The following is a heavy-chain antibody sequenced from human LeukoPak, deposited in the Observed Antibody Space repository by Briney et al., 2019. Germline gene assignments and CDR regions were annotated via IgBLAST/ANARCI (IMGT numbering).Heavy chain of an antibody. J-gene: IGHJ4*02. V-gene: IGHV1-18*01. Sequence: ASVKVSCKASGYTFTSYGISWVRQAPGQGLEWMGWISAYNGNTNYAQKLQGRVTMTTDTPTSTAYMELRSLRSDDTAVYYCARDPAYGSGSYYFEGFDYWGQGTLVTVSS. CDR3: ARDPAYGSGSYYFEGFDY. CDR2: ISAYNGNT. CDR1: GYTFTSYG. D-gene: IGHD3-10*01.